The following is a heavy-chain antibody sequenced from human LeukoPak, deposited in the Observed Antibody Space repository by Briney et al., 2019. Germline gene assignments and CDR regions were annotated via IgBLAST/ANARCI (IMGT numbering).Heavy chain of an antibody. CDR3: ARERAVQGYCSGGRCYINDY. J-gene: IGHJ4*02. CDR1: GYNFSGYY. D-gene: IGHD2-15*01. CDR2: INPNSGGT. Sequence: ASVKVSCKASGYNFSGYYMHWVRQAPGQGLEWMGRINPNSGGTNHAQKFQGRVTMTRDTSISTAYMELTRLTSDDTAVYYCARERAVQGYCSGGRCYINDYWGQGTLVTVSS. V-gene: IGHV1-2*06.